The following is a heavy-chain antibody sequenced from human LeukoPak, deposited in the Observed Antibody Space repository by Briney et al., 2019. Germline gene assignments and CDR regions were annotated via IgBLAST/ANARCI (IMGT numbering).Heavy chain of an antibody. Sequence: GGSLRLSCVASGFTFSNAWMSWVRQAPGKGLEWVGRIKSKTDGGTTDYAAPVRGRFTISRDDSKNTLHLQMNSLKAEDTAVYYCTGGSSGYDLDYWGQGTLVTVSS. CDR3: TGGSSGYDLDY. D-gene: IGHD5-12*01. CDR2: IKSKTDGGTT. V-gene: IGHV3-15*01. J-gene: IGHJ4*02. CDR1: GFTFSNAW.